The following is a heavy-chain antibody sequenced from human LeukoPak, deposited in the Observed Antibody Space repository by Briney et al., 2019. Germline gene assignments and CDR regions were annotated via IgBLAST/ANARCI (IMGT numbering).Heavy chain of an antibody. Sequence: SETLSLTCAVYGGSFSGYHWSWIRQPPGKGLEWIGEINHSGSTNYNPSLKSRVTISVDTSKNQFSLKLSSVTAADTAVYYCARGSNYYDSRGFDYWGQGTLVTVSS. V-gene: IGHV4-34*01. D-gene: IGHD3-22*01. CDR2: INHSGST. CDR3: ARGSNYYDSRGFDY. J-gene: IGHJ4*02. CDR1: GGSFSGYH.